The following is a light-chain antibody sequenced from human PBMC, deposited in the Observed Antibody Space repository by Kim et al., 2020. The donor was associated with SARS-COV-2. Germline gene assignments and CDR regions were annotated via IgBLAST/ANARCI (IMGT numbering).Light chain of an antibody. J-gene: IGLJ1*01. Sequence: GQSFTISCTGTSRDVGAYDYVSWYQQYPGKAPKLIIYDVIKRPSGVSDRFSGSKSGNTASLTISGLQAEDEADYYCSSYRSVNTYVFGTGTKVTVL. CDR2: DVI. V-gene: IGLV2-14*03. CDR1: SRDVGAYDY. CDR3: SSYRSVNTYV.